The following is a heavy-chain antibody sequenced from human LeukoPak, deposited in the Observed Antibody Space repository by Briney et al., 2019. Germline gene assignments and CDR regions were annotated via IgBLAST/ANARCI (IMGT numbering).Heavy chain of an antibody. V-gene: IGHV1-2*02. CDR3: ARGYDFWSGYPTAADYYYVMDV. Sequence: ASVKVSCKASGYTFTGYYMHWVRQAPGQGLEWMGWINPNSGGTNYAQKFQGRVTMTRDTSISTAYMELSRLRSDDTAVYYCARGYDFWSGYPTAADYYYVMDVWGQGTTVTVSS. CDR2: INPNSGGT. D-gene: IGHD3-3*01. J-gene: IGHJ6*02. CDR1: GYTFTGYY.